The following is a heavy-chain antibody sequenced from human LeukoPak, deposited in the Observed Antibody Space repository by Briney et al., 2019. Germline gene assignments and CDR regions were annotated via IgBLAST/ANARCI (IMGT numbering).Heavy chain of an antibody. CDR2: ISGSGGSA. J-gene: IGHJ4*02. CDR1: GLTVSNYG. CDR3: AKRGVVIRVILVGFHKEAYYFDS. V-gene: IGHV3-23*01. D-gene: IGHD3-22*01. Sequence: PGGSLRLSCAVSGLTVSNYGMSWVRQAPGKGPEWVAGISGSGGSAHYADAVKGRFTISRDNPKNTLYLQMNSLRVEDTAVYLCAKRGVVIRVILVGFHKEAYYFDSWGQGALVTVSS.